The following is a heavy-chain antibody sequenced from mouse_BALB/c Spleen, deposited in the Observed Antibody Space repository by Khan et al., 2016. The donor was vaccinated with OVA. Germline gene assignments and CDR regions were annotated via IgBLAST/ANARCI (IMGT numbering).Heavy chain of an antibody. D-gene: IGHD2-10*01. Sequence: QVQLKESGPGLAAPSQSLSITCTISGFSSTNYGVHWVRQPPGKGLEWLVVIWSDGNTNYNSALKSRLTITKDNSQSQVFLKINSLQTDDTAIYFCARQPYYHYNIMDYWGQGTSVTVSS. CDR3: ARQPYYHYNIMDY. V-gene: IGHV2-6-1*01. J-gene: IGHJ4*01. CDR1: GFSSTNYG. CDR2: IWSDGNT.